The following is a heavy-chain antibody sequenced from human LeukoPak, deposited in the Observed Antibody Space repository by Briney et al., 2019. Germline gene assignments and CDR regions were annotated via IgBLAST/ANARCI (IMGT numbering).Heavy chain of an antibody. Sequence: PSQTLSLTCTVSGGSISSGGYYWSWIRQHPGKGLEWIGYIYYSGSTCYNPSLKSRVTISADTSKNQFSLKLSSVTAADTAVYYCARESGGHYFDYWGQGTLVTVSS. D-gene: IGHD2-15*01. J-gene: IGHJ4*02. CDR2: IYYSGST. CDR1: GGSISSGGYY. CDR3: ARESGGHYFDY. V-gene: IGHV4-31*03.